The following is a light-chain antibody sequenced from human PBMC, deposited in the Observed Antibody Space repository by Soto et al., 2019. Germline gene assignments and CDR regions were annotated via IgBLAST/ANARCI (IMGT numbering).Light chain of an antibody. CDR3: SSYTSSNTVV. V-gene: IGLV2-14*03. Sequence: QSALTQPASVSGSPGQSITISCTGTSSDVGGYHYVSWYQQHPGKAPKLMIYSINNRPSGVSNCFSASKSGNTASLTISGLQAEDEADYYCSSYTSSNTVVFGGGTQLTVL. CDR2: SIN. J-gene: IGLJ2*01. CDR1: SSDVGGYHY.